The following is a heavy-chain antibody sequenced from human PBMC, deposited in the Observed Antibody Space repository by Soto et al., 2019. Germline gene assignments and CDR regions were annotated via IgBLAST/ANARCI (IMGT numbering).Heavy chain of an antibody. CDR1: GYSISSGYY. D-gene: IGHD6-6*01. Sequence: SETLSLTCTVSGYSISSGYYWGWIRQPPGKGLEWIGSIYHSGSTYYNPSLKSRVTISVDTSKNQFSLKLSSVAAADTAVYYCARRESEQLDDAFDIWGQGTMVTVSS. CDR2: IYHSGST. CDR3: ARRESEQLDDAFDI. V-gene: IGHV4-38-2*02. J-gene: IGHJ3*02.